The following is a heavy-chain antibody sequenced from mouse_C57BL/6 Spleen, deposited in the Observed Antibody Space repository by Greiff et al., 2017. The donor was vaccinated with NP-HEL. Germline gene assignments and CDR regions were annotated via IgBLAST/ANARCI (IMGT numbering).Heavy chain of an antibody. D-gene: IGHD4-1*01. V-gene: IGHV1-55*01. CDR3: ARWETGPHGYFDV. CDR1: GYTFTGYW. J-gene: IGHJ1*03. CDR2: IYPGSGST. Sequence: QVQLQQPGAELVKPGASVKMSCKASGYTFTGYWITWVKQRPGQGLEWIGDIYPGSGSTNYNEKFKSKATLTVDTSSSTAYMQLSSLTAEDSAVDYCARWETGPHGYFDVWGTGTMVTVSA.